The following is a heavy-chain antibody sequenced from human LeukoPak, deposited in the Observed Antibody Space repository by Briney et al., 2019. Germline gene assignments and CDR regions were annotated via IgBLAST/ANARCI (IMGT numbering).Heavy chain of an antibody. CDR3: ARMTTGHDF. J-gene: IGHJ4*02. D-gene: IGHD4-17*01. CDR1: GTSFSSYY. CDR2: VNHSGYT. Sequence: SETLSLTRAVSGTSFSSYYWSWIRPPPGKGLEWIGEVNHSGYTNDNPSLKSRVTISVDTSKNQFSLRLRSVTAADTGVYFCARMTTGHDFWGQGTLVTVPS. V-gene: IGHV4-34*01.